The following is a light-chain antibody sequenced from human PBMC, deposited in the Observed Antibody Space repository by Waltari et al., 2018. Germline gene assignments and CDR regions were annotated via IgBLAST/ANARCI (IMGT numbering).Light chain of an antibody. V-gene: IGKV3-20*01. CDR2: GTS. CDR3: HQYDGSAVT. CDR1: QRVSSIS. J-gene: IGKJ4*01. Sequence: IVLTQSPETLSLSPWERATLSCRASQRVSSISLPWYQQKPGQAPRLLIYGTSSRATGFPDRFSGSGSGTDFTLTISRLEPEDFAVYHCHQYDGSAVTFGGGTKVEIK.